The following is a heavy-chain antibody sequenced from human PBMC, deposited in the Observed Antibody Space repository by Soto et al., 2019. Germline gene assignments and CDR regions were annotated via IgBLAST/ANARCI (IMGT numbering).Heavy chain of an antibody. Sequence: PGGSLRLSCAASGFAFSTYWMHWVRQAPGPGLLWVSRISSDGNNSNYADSVKGRFTISRDNAKNTLYLQMSSLRVEDTAVYYCARIPQTAAGGLLYHYYSMDVWGQGTTVTVSS. V-gene: IGHV3-74*01. CDR3: ARIPQTAAGGLLYHYYSMDV. D-gene: IGHD6-13*01. CDR1: GFAFSTYW. CDR2: ISSDGNNS. J-gene: IGHJ6*02.